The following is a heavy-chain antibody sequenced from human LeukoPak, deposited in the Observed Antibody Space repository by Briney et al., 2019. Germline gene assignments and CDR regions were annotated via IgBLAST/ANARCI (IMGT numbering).Heavy chain of an antibody. CDR2: ISSSGSTI. CDR1: GFTFRDYY. D-gene: IGHD4-23*01. J-gene: IGHJ3*02. CDR3: ATDTAENTPEDYGGNRPDAFDI. V-gene: IGHV3-11*01. Sequence: PGGSLRLSCAASGFTFRDYYMSWIRQAPGKGLEWVSYISSSGSTIYYADSVKGRFTISRDNAKNSLYLQMNSLRAEDTAVYYCATDTAENTPEDYGGNRPDAFDIWGQGTMVTVSS.